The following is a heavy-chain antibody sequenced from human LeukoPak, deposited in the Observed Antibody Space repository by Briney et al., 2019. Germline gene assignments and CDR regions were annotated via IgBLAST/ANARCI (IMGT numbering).Heavy chain of an antibody. V-gene: IGHV1-18*01. J-gene: IGHJ4*02. CDR1: GYTFTSYG. CDR2: ISAYNGNT. D-gene: IGHD6-13*01. Sequence: ASVKVSCKASGYTFTSYGISWVRQAPGQGLEWMGWISAYNGNTNYAQKLQGRVTMTTDTSTSTAYMELRSLRSDDTAVYYCARVGGDQQLVSGDFDYWGQGTLVTVSS. CDR3: ARVGGDQQLVSGDFDY.